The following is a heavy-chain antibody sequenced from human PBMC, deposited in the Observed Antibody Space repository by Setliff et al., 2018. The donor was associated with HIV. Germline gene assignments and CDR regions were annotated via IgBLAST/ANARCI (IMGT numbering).Heavy chain of an antibody. Sequence: SETLSLTCTVSGGSISRGSYYWSWIRQPAGKGLEWIGRIYTNGNTNYNPSLKSRVTISVDTSKYQVSLNLNSVTAADTAVYYCARLEVRSFYGYRNSPDYWGQGTLVTVSS. D-gene: IGHD5-18*01. V-gene: IGHV4-61*02. CDR1: GGSISRGSYY. J-gene: IGHJ4*02. CDR2: IYTNGNT. CDR3: ARLEVRSFYGYRNSPDY.